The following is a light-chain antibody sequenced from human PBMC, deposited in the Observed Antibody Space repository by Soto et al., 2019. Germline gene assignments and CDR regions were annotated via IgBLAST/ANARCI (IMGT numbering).Light chain of an antibody. J-gene: IGKJ1*01. CDR1: QSIINN. Sequence: EVGMTQSPGTLFVSPGESVTLSCRASQSIINNLAWYQQKPGQVPRLLVYGASTRATGIPARFSGSGSETEFTLTISSLQSADFAVYYCQQYNNWPRTFGQGTKVDI. CDR3: QQYNNWPRT. V-gene: IGKV3-15*01. CDR2: GAS.